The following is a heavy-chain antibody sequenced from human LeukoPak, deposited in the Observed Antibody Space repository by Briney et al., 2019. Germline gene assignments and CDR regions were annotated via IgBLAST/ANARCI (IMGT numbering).Heavy chain of an antibody. J-gene: IGHJ3*02. CDR3: ARVRSSGGWRSGAFDI. Sequence: SETLSLTCTVSGVSISSYDWSWVRQPPGKGLEWIGDICYSGSTNYNPSLKSRVTISVDTSKNQFSLKLSSVTAADTAVYYCARVRSSGGWRSGAFDIWGQGTMATVPS. CDR2: ICYSGST. CDR1: GVSISSYD. V-gene: IGHV4-59*01. D-gene: IGHD6-19*01.